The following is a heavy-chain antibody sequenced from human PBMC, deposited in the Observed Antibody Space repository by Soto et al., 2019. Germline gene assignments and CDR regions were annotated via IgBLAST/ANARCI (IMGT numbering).Heavy chain of an antibody. J-gene: IGHJ3*02. CDR1: VFSYTRSA. V-gene: IGHV1-58*02. CDR2: IVVGSGNT. D-gene: IGHD2-2*01. Sequence: SVKVSRKASVFSYTRSAMQWVRQARGQRLEWIGWIVVGSGNTNYAQKFQERVTITRDMSTSTAYMELSSLRSDDTAVYYCARXYCSSTSCPDDAFDIWGQGTMVTVSS. CDR3: ARXYCSSTSCPDDAFDI.